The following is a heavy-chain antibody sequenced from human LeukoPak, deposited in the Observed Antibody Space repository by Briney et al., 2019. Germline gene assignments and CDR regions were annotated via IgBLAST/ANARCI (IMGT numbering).Heavy chain of an antibody. Sequence: GGSLKLSCAASGFTLSGSAMHWVRQASGKGLEWVGRIRSKANNYATEYAAPVKGRFTISRDDSKNTAYLQMNSLKTEDTAVYYCTRHGRYSNGYQAFDYWGQGILVIVSS. V-gene: IGHV3-73*01. J-gene: IGHJ4*02. D-gene: IGHD5-18*01. CDR2: IRSKANNYAT. CDR3: TRHGRYSNGYQAFDY. CDR1: GFTLSGSA.